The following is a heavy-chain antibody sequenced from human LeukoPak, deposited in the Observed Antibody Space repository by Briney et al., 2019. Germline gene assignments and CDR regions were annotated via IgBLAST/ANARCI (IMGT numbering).Heavy chain of an antibody. CDR2: FDPEDGET. J-gene: IGHJ3*02. CDR1: GYTLTELS. D-gene: IGHD3/OR15-3a*01. Sequence: GASVKVSCKVSGYTLTELSMHWVRQAPGKGLEWMAGFDPEDGETIYAQKFQGRVTMTEDTSTDTAYMELSSLRSEDTAVYYCATGTGTGYLDAFDIWGQGTMVTVSS. V-gene: IGHV1-24*01. CDR3: ATGTGTGYLDAFDI.